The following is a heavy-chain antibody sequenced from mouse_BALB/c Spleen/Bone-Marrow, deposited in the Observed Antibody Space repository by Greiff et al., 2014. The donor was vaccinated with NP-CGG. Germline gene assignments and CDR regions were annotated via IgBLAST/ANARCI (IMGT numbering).Heavy chain of an antibody. V-gene: IGHV5-9-3*01. Sequence: VQLKESGGGLVKPGGSLKLSCAASGFTFSSYAMSWVRQTPEKRLERVATISSGGSYTYYAGSVKGRFTISRDTAKNTLYLQMSSRRSEDTAIYYCARQDYYGSSPHWYCDVWGAGTTVTVPS. D-gene: IGHD1-1*01. CDR2: ISSGGSYT. CDR3: ARQDYYGSSPHWYCDV. J-gene: IGHJ1*01. CDR1: GFTFSSYA.